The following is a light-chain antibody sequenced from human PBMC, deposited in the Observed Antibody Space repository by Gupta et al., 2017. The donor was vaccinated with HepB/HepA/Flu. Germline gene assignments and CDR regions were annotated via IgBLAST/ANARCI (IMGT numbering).Light chain of an antibody. J-gene: IGKJ1*01. Sequence: DIQMTQSPSSLSASVGDRVTITCRASQDISNHLAWYQQKPGKVPKLLIYVSSTLQSGVPSRCSGSGSGTHFTLTISSLQPEDVATDYCQKYNGAHWTFGQGTKVEIK. CDR3: QKYNGAHWT. CDR1: QDISNH. CDR2: VSS. V-gene: IGKV1-27*01.